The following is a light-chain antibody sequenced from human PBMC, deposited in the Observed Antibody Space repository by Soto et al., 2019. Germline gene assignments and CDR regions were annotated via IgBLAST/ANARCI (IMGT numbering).Light chain of an antibody. CDR3: QTWGTGIVV. Sequence: QAVVTQPPSASASLGASVKLTCTLSSGHSSYAIAWHQQQPEKGPRYLMKLNSDGSHSKGDGIPDRFSGSNSGAERYLTISSLQSEDEADNYCQTWGTGIVVFGGGTKLTVL. V-gene: IGLV4-69*01. CDR1: SGHSSYA. CDR2: LNSDGSH. J-gene: IGLJ2*01.